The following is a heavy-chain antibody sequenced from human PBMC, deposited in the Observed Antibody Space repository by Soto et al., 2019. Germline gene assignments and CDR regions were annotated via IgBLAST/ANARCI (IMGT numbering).Heavy chain of an antibody. V-gene: IGHV1-69*13. CDR3: ATAYYDSSGYYFDY. CDR2: IIPIFGTA. D-gene: IGHD3-22*01. Sequence: SVKVSCKASGGTSSSYAISWVRQAPGQGLEWMGGIIPIFGTANYAQKFQGRVTITADESTSTAYMELSSLRSEDTAVYYCATAYYDSSGYYFDYWGQGPMVTVYS. J-gene: IGHJ4*02. CDR1: GGTSSSYA.